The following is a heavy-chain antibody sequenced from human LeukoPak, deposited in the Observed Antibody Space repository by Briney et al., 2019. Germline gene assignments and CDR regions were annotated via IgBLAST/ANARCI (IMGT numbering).Heavy chain of an antibody. CDR1: GFTFSSYS. D-gene: IGHD3-22*01. J-gene: IGHJ6*03. V-gene: IGHV3-21*01. Sequence: GGSLRLSCAASGFTFSSYSMNWVRQAPGKGLEWVSSISSSSSYIYYADSVKGRFTISRDNAKNSLYLQMNSLRAEDTAVYYCARVYYDSSNYYYYMDVWGKGTTVTVSS. CDR3: ARVYYDSSNYYYYMDV. CDR2: ISSSSSYI.